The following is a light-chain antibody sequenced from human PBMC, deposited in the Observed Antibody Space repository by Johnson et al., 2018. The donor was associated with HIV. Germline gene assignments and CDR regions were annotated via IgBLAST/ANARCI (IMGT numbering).Light chain of an antibody. Sequence: QSVLTQPPSVSAAPGQKVTISCSGSSSNIGNNYVSWYQQLPGTAPKLLIYENNKRPSGIPDRFSGSKSGTSATLGITGLQTGDEADYYFGTWDSSLSAGRVFGTGTKVTGL. J-gene: IGLJ1*01. CDR3: GTWDSSLSAGRV. CDR2: ENN. CDR1: SSNIGNNY. V-gene: IGLV1-51*02.